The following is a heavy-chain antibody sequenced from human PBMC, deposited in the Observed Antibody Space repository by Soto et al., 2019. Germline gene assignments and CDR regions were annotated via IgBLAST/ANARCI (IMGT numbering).Heavy chain of an antibody. CDR2: MYYTGVT. Sequence: SETLSLTCSVSGGSVRSGNHFWNWIRQPPGRGLEWLGYMYYTGVTNYNPSLKSRVRMSVDTSKNEFSLELTSLTAADTAVYYCARGGEPLGYYGLDVWGQGTTVTVSS. J-gene: IGHJ6*02. CDR1: GGSVRSGNHF. V-gene: IGHV4-61*01. CDR3: ARGGEPLGYYGLDV.